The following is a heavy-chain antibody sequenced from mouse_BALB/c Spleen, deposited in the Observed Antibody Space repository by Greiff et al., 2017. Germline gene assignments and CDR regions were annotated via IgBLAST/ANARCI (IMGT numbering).Heavy chain of an antibody. J-gene: IGHJ2*01. CDR3: ARSPYGNYEDY. V-gene: IGHV1-7*01. CDR1: GYTFTSYW. CDR2: INPSTGYT. Sequence: QVQLKQSGAELAKPGASVKMSCTASGYTFTSYWMHWVKQRPGQGLEWIGYINPSTGYTEYNQKFKDKATLTADKSSSTAYMQLSSLTSEDSAVYYCARSPYGNYEDYWGQGTTLTVSS. D-gene: IGHD2-1*01.